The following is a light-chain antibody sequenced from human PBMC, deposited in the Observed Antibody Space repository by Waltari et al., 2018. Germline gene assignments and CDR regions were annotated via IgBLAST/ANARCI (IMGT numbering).Light chain of an antibody. V-gene: IGLV2-14*03. CDR2: DVR. J-gene: IGLJ3*02. CDR1: SSDIGNYNY. CDR3: SSYTSSTTLV. Sequence: QSALTQPASVSGSPGQSITISCTGTSSDIGNYNYVSWYQQYPGKAPKLMISDVRNRPPGVSNRFSVSTSGNTASLTISGLQAEDEADYYCSSYTSSTTLVFGGGTKLTVL.